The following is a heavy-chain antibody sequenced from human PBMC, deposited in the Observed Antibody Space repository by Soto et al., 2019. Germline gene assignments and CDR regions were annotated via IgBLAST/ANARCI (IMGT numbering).Heavy chain of an antibody. CDR3: AAEYSSSSDHFDY. CDR1: GGTFSSYA. D-gene: IGHD6-6*01. V-gene: IGHV1-69*13. J-gene: IGHJ4*02. CDR2: IIAIFGTA. Sequence: SVKVSCKASGGTFSSYAISWVRQAPGQGLEWMGGIIAIFGTANYAQKFQGRVTITADESTSTAYMELSSLRSEDTAVYYCAAEYSSSSDHFDYWGQGTLVTVPS.